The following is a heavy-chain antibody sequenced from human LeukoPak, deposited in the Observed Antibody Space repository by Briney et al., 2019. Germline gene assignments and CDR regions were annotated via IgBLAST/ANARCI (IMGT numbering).Heavy chain of an antibody. J-gene: IGHJ1*01. D-gene: IGHD2-15*01. CDR1: GYTFTSYD. Sequence: ASVKFSCKASGYTFTSYDFNWGRQATGQGREWLGWMNPDSGNTDYAQNFQGRVTMTRDTSISPGYLDLTTLRSDDTALYYFARRPPPYCSGDSCYSFLYFHHWGQGTLVTVSS. CDR3: ARRPPPYCSGDSCYSFLYFHH. V-gene: IGHV1-8*01. CDR2: MNPDSGNT.